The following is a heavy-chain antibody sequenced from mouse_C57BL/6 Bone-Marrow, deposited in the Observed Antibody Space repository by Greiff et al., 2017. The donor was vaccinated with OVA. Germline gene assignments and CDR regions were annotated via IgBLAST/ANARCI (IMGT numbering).Heavy chain of an antibody. Sequence: EVQVVESGGGLVQSGRSLRLSCATSGFTFSDFYMEWVRQAPGKGLEWIAASRNKANDYTTEYSASVKGRFIVSRDTSQSILYLQMNALRAEDTAIYYCARDAPRAMDYWGQGTSVTVSS. CDR2: SRNKANDYTT. CDR3: ARDAPRAMDY. V-gene: IGHV7-1*01. CDR1: GFTFSDFY. J-gene: IGHJ4*01.